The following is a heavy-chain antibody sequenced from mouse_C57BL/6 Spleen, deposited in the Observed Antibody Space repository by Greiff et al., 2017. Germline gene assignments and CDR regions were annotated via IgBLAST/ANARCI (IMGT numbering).Heavy chain of an antibody. V-gene: IGHV1-50*01. D-gene: IGHD1-1*01. Sequence: QVQLQQPGAELVKPGASVKLSCKASGYTFTSYWMQWVKPRPGQGLEWIGEIDPSDSYTNYNQKFKGKATLTVDTSSSTAYMQLSSLTSEDSAVYYCARFGGSSLDYWGQGTTLTVSS. CDR1: GYTFTSYW. CDR3: ARFGGSSLDY. J-gene: IGHJ2*01. CDR2: IDPSDSYT.